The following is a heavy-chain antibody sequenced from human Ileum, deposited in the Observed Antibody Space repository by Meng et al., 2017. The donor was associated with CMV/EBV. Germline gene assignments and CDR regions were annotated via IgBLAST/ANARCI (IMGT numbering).Heavy chain of an antibody. Sequence: HLHESVPGLVKPSENLSLTCTASGGTLNKNTSYGGWIRQPPGKSLEWIGTICDSGSAFYTPSLQSRVSVSIDISRTQLSLSLSSVTAADTAVYYCVRDHGSSSCFFYWGQGTLVTVSS. CDR1: GGTLNKNTSY. CDR3: VRDHGSSSCFFY. D-gene: IGHD6-13*01. J-gene: IGHJ4*02. V-gene: IGHV4-39*07. CDR2: ICDSGSA.